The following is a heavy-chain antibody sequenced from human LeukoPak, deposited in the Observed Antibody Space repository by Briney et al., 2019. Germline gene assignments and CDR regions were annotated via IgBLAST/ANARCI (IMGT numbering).Heavy chain of an antibody. J-gene: IGHJ4*02. CDR3: AKAKYYDILTGYFDY. Sequence: GRSLRLSCAAPGFTFSSYGMHWVRQAPGKGLEWVAVISYDGSNKYYADSVKGRFTISRDNSKNTLYLQMNSLRAEDTAVYYCAKAKYYDILTGYFDYWGQGTLVTVSS. CDR2: ISYDGSNK. V-gene: IGHV3-30*18. CDR1: GFTFSSYG. D-gene: IGHD3-9*01.